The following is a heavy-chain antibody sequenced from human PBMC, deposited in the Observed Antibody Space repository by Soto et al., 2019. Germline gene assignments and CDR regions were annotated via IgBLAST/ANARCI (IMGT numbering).Heavy chain of an antibody. CDR3: TTVNTSPRATYYYYMDV. V-gene: IGHV3-48*04. CDR2: ISSSSRTI. Sequence: GGSLRLSSAASGFSFGMNWVRQAPGKGLEWVSYISSSSRTIYYADSVKGRFTIYRDNAKNSMYLQMNGLRAEDAAVYYCTTVNTSPRATYYYYMDVWGKGTSVTVSS. J-gene: IGHJ6*03. CDR1: GFSFG.